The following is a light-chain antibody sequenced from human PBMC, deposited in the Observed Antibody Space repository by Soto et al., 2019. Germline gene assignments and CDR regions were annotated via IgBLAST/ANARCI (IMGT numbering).Light chain of an antibody. J-gene: IGLJ3*02. V-gene: IGLV2-14*01. Sequence: QSVLTQPASVSGSPGKSITISCTGTSSDVGGYNYVSWYQQHPGKAPKLMIYEVSNRPSGVSNRFSGSKSGNTASLTISGLQAEDEADYYCSSYTISRTRVFGGGTKVTVL. CDR3: SSYTISRTRV. CDR1: SSDVGGYNY. CDR2: EVS.